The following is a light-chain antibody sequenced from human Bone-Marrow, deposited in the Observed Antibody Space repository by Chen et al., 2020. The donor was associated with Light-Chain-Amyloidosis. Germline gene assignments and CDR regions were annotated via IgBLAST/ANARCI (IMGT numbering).Light chain of an antibody. CDR2: KDS. Sequence: SYELTQPPSVSVSPGQTARITCSGDALSKQYAYWYQQKPGQAPVLVIYKDSERPSGIPERFYGSSSGTTVTLTISGVQAEDEADYHCQSADSSGTYEVIFGGGTKLTVL. J-gene: IGLJ2*01. V-gene: IGLV3-25*03. CDR3: QSADSSGTYEVI. CDR1: ALSKQY.